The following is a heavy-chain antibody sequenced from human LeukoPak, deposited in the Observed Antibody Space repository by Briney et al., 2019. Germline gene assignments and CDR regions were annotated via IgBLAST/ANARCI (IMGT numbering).Heavy chain of an antibody. Sequence: PGGSLRLSCAASGFSFSSASMNWVRQTPGKGLEWVSYISGGSDAIYYADSVKGRFTISRDNAKRSLYLQLNNVRAEDTAVYYCARESQWSSWDWGQRTLVTVSS. CDR3: ARESQWSSWD. V-gene: IGHV3-48*01. CDR1: GFSFSSAS. J-gene: IGHJ4*01. D-gene: IGHD2-15*01. CDR2: ISGGSDAI.